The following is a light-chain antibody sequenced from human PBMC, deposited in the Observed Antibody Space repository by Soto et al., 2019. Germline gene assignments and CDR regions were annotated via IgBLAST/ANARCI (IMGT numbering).Light chain of an antibody. CDR2: GAS. Sequence: DIVLTQSPGTLSLSPGERATLSCRTSQTVSSAYLAWYKQKPGQAPRLLIYGASSRATGIPDRFSDSGSGTDFTLTISRLEPEDSAVYYCRQYSSSPLYSFGQGTKLEIK. V-gene: IGKV3-20*01. J-gene: IGKJ2*01. CDR1: QTVSSAY. CDR3: RQYSSSPLYS.